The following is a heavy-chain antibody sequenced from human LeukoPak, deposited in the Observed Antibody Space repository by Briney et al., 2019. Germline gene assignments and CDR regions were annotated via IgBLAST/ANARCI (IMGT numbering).Heavy chain of an antibody. J-gene: IGHJ4*02. CDR1: GFTFSTYS. CDR2: INSDGSIT. D-gene: IGHD6-19*01. CDR3: ARPGGSGWYS. V-gene: IGHV3-74*01. Sequence: GGSLRLSCAASGFTFSTYSMHWVRQTPGKGLVWVSRINSDGSITNYADPVKGRFTISRDNVNNTLYLQMNSLRAEDTAVYYCARPGGSGWYSWGQGTLVTVSS.